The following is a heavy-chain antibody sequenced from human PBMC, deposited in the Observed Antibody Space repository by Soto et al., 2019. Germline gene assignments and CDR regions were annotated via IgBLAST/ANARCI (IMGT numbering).Heavy chain of an antibody. CDR1: GASVSTGFYY. V-gene: IGHV4-31*03. Sequence: SETLCLTCTVSGASVSTGFYYWTWIRQHPGKGLEWIGYIDNSGSTYYNPSLTGRVDISVDTSKNQFSLNLQSLTAADTAFYYCAGAVSDFDVRRYRTSYFDQWGQGILVTVS. J-gene: IGHJ4*02. CDR3: AGAVSDFDVRRYRTSYFDQ. D-gene: IGHD3-10*02. CDR2: IDNSGST.